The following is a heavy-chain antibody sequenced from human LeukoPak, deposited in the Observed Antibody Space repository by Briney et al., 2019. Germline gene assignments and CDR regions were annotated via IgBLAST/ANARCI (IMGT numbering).Heavy chain of an antibody. J-gene: IGHJ3*02. CDR1: GYTYTGYY. CDR3: AGEDNSSGYRPFDI. V-gene: IGHV1-2*06. CDR2: INPNNGGT. D-gene: IGHD3-22*01. Sequence: ASVKVSCKASGYTYTGYYIHWVRQAPGQGLDWMGRINPNNGGTNYAQKFQGRVTMTRDMSMSTAYMELSRLRSDDTAVYYCAGEDNSSGYRPFDIWGQGTMVTVPS.